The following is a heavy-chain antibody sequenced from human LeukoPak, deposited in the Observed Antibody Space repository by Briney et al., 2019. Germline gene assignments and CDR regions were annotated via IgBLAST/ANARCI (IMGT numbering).Heavy chain of an antibody. V-gene: IGHV1-8*02. Sequence: ASVKVSCKASGYTFTSYAMNWVRQAPGQGLEWMGWMNPNSGNTGYAQKFQGRVTMTRNTSISTAYMELSSLRSEDTAVYYCARGLSGRDGYNSAYWGQGTLVTVSS. J-gene: IGHJ4*02. CDR2: MNPNSGNT. CDR3: ARGLSGRDGYNSAY. CDR1: GYTFTSYA. D-gene: IGHD5-24*01.